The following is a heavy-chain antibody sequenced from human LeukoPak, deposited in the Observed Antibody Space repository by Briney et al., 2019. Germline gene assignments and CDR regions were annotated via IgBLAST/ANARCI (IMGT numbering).Heavy chain of an antibody. CDR3: ARSIVGVRKRNDY. J-gene: IGHJ4*02. CDR2: MNPNSGHT. CDR1: GYTSTSYD. D-gene: IGHD3-3*01. V-gene: IGHV1-8*01. Sequence: ASVKVSCKASGYTSTSYDIFWVRQASGQGLEWMGWMNPNSGHTGYAQKFQGRVTMTRTTSISTAYMELTSLTSEDSAVYYCARSIVGVRKRNDYWGQGTLVTVSS.